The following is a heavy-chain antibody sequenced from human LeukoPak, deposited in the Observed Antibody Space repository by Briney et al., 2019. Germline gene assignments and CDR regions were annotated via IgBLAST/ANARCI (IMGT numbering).Heavy chain of an antibody. CDR1: GFTFDDYA. CDR3: ARARITMIVVAAFDI. Sequence: PGGSLRLSCAASGFTFDDYAMHWVRQAPGKGLEWVAGISWNSGSIGYADSVKGRFTISRDNAKNSLYLQMNSLRAEDMALYYCARARITMIVVAAFDIWGQGTMVTVSS. D-gene: IGHD3-22*01. CDR2: ISWNSGSI. J-gene: IGHJ3*02. V-gene: IGHV3-9*03.